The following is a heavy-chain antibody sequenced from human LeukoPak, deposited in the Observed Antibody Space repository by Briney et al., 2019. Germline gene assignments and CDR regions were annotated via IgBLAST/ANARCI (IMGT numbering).Heavy chain of an antibody. Sequence: SGGSLRLSCAASGFTFSSYAMHWVRQAPGKGLEWVAVISHDGSSKFYADSVKGRFTISRDNAKNSLYLQMNSLRAEDTALYYCAKAYNDGYDFWSGYPHYWGQGTLVTVSS. D-gene: IGHD3-3*01. CDR3: AKAYNDGYDFWSGYPHY. V-gene: IGHV3-30-3*01. CDR2: ISHDGSSK. J-gene: IGHJ4*02. CDR1: GFTFSSYA.